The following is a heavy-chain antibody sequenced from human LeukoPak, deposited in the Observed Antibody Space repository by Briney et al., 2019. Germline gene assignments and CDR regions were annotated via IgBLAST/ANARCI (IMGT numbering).Heavy chain of an antibody. J-gene: IGHJ4*02. D-gene: IGHD3-9*01. CDR1: GFTFSSYW. V-gene: IGHV3-7*01. Sequence: GGSLRLSCAASGFTFSSYWMSWVRQAPGKGLEWVANIKQDGSEKYYVDSVKGRFTISRDNAKNSLYLQMNSLRAEDTAVYYCARGKRYFDWLFSSGVDYWGQGTLVTVSS. CDR2: IKQDGSEK. CDR3: ARGKRYFDWLFSSGVDY.